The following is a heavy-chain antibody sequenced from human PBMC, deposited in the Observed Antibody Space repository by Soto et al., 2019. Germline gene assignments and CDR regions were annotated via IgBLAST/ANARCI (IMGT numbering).Heavy chain of an antibody. CDR1: GFSLSTSGVG. CDR3: ADSGNGSGWHTPGGFDA. Sequence: QITLKESAPTLVKPTQTLTLTCTFSGFSLSTSGVGVGWLRKPPGKALEWLALISWGDAKRYSPSLKSRLTISKDTSKNQVVFTMTDLDPVDTATYYCADSGNGSGWHTPGGFDAWGQGTLVTVS. D-gene: IGHD3-10*01. J-gene: IGHJ5*02. CDR2: ISWGDAK. V-gene: IGHV2-5*02.